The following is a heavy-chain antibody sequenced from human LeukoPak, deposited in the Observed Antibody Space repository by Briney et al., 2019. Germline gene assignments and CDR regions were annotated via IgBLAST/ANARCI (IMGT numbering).Heavy chain of an antibody. CDR2: IYYSGST. D-gene: IGHD1-26*01. CDR3: ARVSPAREDFDY. CDR1: GGSISSYY. J-gene: IGHJ4*02. Sequence: SETLSLTCTVSGGSISSYYWSWIRQPPGKGLEWIGYIYYSGSTNYNPSLKSRVTISVDTSKNQFSLKLSSVTAADTAVYYCARVSPAREDFDYWGQGTLVTVSS. V-gene: IGHV4-59*01.